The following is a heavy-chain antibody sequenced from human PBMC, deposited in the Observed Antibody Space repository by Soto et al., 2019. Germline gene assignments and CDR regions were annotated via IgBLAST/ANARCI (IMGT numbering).Heavy chain of an antibody. CDR1: GFTFSSYA. CDR3: AKDRGVWFGSTEWPGRSYYFDY. V-gene: IGHV3-23*01. D-gene: IGHD3-10*01. CDR2: ISGSGGST. Sequence: GGSLRLSCAASGFTFSSYAMSWVRQAPGKGLEWVSAISGSGGSTYYADSVKSRFTISRDNSKNMLDLQMNSLRAEDTAVYYCAKDRGVWFGSTEWPGRSYYFDYWGQGTLVTVSS. J-gene: IGHJ4*02.